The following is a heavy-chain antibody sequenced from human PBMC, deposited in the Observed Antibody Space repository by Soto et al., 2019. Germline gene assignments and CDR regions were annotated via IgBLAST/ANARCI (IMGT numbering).Heavy chain of an antibody. J-gene: IGHJ4*02. V-gene: IGHV3-33*01. CDR3: TREGTSGPFDY. CDR1: GFTFSSYG. CDR2: IWYDGSSK. Sequence: QVQLVESGGGVVQPGRSLRLSCAASGFTFSSYGMHWVRQAPDKGLEWVAVIWYDGSSKYYEDSVKGRFTISRDNSKNTMYLQMDSLRAEDTAVYYCTREGTSGPFDYWGQGTLVTVSS. D-gene: IGHD2-2*01.